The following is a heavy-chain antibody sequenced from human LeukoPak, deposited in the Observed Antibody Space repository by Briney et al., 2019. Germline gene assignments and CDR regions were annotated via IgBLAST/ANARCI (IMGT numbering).Heavy chain of an antibody. D-gene: IGHD1-26*01. CDR1: GDSISSGSFC. CDR3: ARDVGATPGYFDY. CDR2: IYTTGST. Sequence: SQTLSLTCTVSGDSISSGSFCWSWIRQPAGKGLDWIGHIYTTGSTNYNPSLKSRVTISVDTSKNQFSLKLSSVTAADTAVYYCARDVGATPGYFDYWGQGTLVTVSS. J-gene: IGHJ4*02. V-gene: IGHV4-61*09.